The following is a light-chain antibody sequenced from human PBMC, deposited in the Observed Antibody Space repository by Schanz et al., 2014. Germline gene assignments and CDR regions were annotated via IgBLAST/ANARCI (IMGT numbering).Light chain of an antibody. V-gene: IGKV3D-20*02. CDR2: GTS. J-gene: IGKJ4*01. CDR3: QQRSNWPLT. Sequence: EIVLTQSPGTLSLSPGERATLSCRASQSVHRNYLAWHQQKPGQAPRLLIYGTSIRATGIPDRFSGSGSGTDFTLTISRLEPEDFAVYYCQQRSNWPLTFGGGTKVEIK. CDR1: QSVHRNY.